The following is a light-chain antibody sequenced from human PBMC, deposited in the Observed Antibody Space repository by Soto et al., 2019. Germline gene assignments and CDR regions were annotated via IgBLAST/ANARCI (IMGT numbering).Light chain of an antibody. CDR1: QDISNY. CDR2: DAS. V-gene: IGKV1-33*01. CDR3: QQYDNLPYT. Sequence: DIQMTQSPSSLSASVGDRVTITCQARQDISNYLNWYQQKPGKAPTLLIYDASNLETGVPSRFSGSGSGTDFTFTISSLQPEDIATYYCQQYDNLPYTFGQATKLEIK. J-gene: IGKJ2*01.